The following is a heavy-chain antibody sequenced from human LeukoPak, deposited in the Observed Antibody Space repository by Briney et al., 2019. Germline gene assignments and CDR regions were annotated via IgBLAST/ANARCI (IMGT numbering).Heavy chain of an antibody. CDR3: ARERGDSSSWYNWFDP. J-gene: IGHJ5*02. CDR1: GGSISSYY. CDR2: IYYSGST. V-gene: IGHV4-59*01. Sequence: RPSETLSLTCTVSGGSISSYYWSWIRQPPGKGLEWIGYIYYSGSTNYNPSLKSRVTISVDTSKNQFSLKLSSVTAADTAVYYCARERGDSSSWYNWFDPWGQGTLVTVSS. D-gene: IGHD6-13*01.